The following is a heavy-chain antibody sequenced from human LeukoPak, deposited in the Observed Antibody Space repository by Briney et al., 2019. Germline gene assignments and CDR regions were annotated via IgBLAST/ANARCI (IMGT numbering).Heavy chain of an antibody. J-gene: IGHJ4*02. CDR3: ARERGYSYGHYFDY. D-gene: IGHD5-18*01. CDR1: GFTSSSYS. V-gene: IGHV3-21*01. CDR2: ISSSSSYI. Sequence: PGGSLRLSCAASGFTSSSYSMKWVRQAPGKGLEWVSSISSSSSYIYYADSVKGRCTICRDNAKSSLYLQMNSLRAEDTAVYYCARERGYSYGHYFDYWGQGTLVTVSS.